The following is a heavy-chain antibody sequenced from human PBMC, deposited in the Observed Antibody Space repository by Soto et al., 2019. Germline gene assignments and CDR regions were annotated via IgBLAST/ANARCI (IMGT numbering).Heavy chain of an antibody. CDR3: ARDQRATVTTGGMDV. J-gene: IGHJ6*02. Sequence: SETLSLTCTVSGGSISSGDYYWSWIRQPPGKGLEWIGYIYYSGSTYYNPSLKSRVTISVDTSKNQFSLKLSSVTAADTAVYYCARDQRATVTTGGMDVWGQGTTVTVSS. CDR2: IYYSGST. D-gene: IGHD4-17*01. CDR1: GGSISSGDYY. V-gene: IGHV4-30-4*01.